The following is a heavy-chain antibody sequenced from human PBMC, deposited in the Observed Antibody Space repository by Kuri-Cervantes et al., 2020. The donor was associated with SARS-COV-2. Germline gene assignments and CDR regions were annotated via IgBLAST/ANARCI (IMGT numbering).Heavy chain of an antibody. V-gene: IGHV4-39*07. D-gene: IGHD2-2*01. Sequence: SETLSLTCTVSGASISSSSYYWDWNRQPPGKGLEWIGSIYYSGSTYYNPSLKSRVTISVDTSKNQFSLKLSSVTAADTAVYYCAGDPGDCSSTSCHPNWFDPWGQGTLVTVSS. J-gene: IGHJ5*02. CDR2: IYYSGST. CDR3: AGDPGDCSSTSCHPNWFDP. CDR1: GASISSSSYY.